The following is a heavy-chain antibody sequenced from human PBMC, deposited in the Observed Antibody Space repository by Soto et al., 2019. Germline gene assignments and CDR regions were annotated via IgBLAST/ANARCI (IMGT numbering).Heavy chain of an antibody. D-gene: IGHD1-26*01. CDR3: ARERVGPFPELDY. J-gene: IGHJ4*02. CDR1: GGSISSGDYY. V-gene: IGHV4-30-4*01. CDR2: IYYSGST. Sequence: QVQLQESGPGLVKPSQTLSLTCTVSGGSISSGDYYWRWIRQPPGKGLEWIGYIYYSGSTYYTPSLKSRVTIAVDTSKTQFSLKLSSVTAADTAVYYCARERVGPFPELDYWGQGTLVTVSS.